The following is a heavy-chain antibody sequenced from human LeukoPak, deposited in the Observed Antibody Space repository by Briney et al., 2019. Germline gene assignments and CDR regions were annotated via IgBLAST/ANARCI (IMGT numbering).Heavy chain of an antibody. J-gene: IGHJ6*02. CDR1: GFTFSSYS. Sequence: GGSLRLSCAASGFTFSSYSMNWVRQAPGKGLEWVSSISSSSSYIYYADSVKGRFTISRDNAKNSLYLQMNSLRAEDTAVYYCARDGVGPSSLNYYYYYGMDVWGQGTTVTVSS. CDR3: ARDGVGPSSLNYYYYYGMDV. D-gene: IGHD2-2*01. V-gene: IGHV3-21*01. CDR2: ISSSSSYI.